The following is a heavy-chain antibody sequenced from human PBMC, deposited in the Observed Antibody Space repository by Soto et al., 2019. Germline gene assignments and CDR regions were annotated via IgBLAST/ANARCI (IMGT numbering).Heavy chain of an antibody. Sequence: QVPLVESGGGVVQPGRSLRLSCAASGFTFSSYGMHWVRQAPGKGLEWVAVISYDGSNKNYADSVKGRFTISRDNSKNTLYLQMNSLRAEDTAVYYCAKDQKDQYYYDSSGYFDYWGQRTLVTVSS. J-gene: IGHJ4*02. CDR3: AKDQKDQYYYDSSGYFDY. V-gene: IGHV3-30*18. D-gene: IGHD3-22*01. CDR2: ISYDGSNK. CDR1: GFTFSSYG.